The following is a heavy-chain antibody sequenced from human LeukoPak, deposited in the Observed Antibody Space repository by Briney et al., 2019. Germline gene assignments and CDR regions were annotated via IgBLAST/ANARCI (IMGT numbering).Heavy chain of an antibody. CDR2: IFYRGSFSYGGTT. Sequence: PSETLSLTCTVSGVSISGFYRIWIRQSPGRGLEWMGSIFYRGSFSYGGTTFYNPSLQSRVTISVDTSKNAFSLRLRSVTAADTAVYYCARQISENKDYWGQGTLLTVSS. CDR3: ARQISENKDY. J-gene: IGHJ4*02. D-gene: IGHD1/OR15-1a*01. CDR1: GVSISGFY. V-gene: IGHV4-59*08.